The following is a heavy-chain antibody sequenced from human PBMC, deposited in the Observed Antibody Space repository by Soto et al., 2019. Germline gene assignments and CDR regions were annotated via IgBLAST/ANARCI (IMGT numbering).Heavy chain of an antibody. CDR2: LSRGAER. D-gene: IGHD3-16*01. CDR3: STKTISYTWGV. Sequence: QVPLQESGPGLVKPSETLFLTCTVSGAPITPTNWWAWVRLPPGKGLDWIGELSRGAERSSNASLEGRSTMSLDKSDNHFSLKLTSLTPAVTVIYSCSTKTISYTWGVWGRGTSVSGSS. J-gene: IGHJ6*02. CDR1: GAPITPTNW. V-gene: IGHV4-4*02.